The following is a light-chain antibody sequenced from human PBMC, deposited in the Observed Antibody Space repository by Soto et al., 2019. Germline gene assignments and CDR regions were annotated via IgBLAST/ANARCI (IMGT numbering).Light chain of an antibody. J-gene: IGKJ2*01. V-gene: IGKV3-20*01. CDR3: QQYGSSPVT. CDR1: QSVSFSY. Sequence: EIVLTQSPGTLSLSPGERATLSCWASQSVSFSYLAWYQQKPGQAPRLLIYGASSRAAGIPNRFSGSGSGTDFTLTISRLEPEDFAVYYCQQYGSSPVTFGQGTKLEIK. CDR2: GAS.